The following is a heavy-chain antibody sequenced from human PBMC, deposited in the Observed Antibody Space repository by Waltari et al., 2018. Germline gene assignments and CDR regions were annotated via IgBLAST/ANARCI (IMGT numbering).Heavy chain of an antibody. Sequence: EEQLVESGGGLVKHGGSLRLSCEASGFSFSSYNMNWVRQAPGKGLEWVSSIRSSCSYNNYADSLKGRFTISRDNANNTLFLQMNGLRVEDTAVYFCARAGLTGTTRFDHWGQGTLVTVSS. CDR1: GFSFSSYN. V-gene: IGHV3-21*02. J-gene: IGHJ4*02. CDR2: IRSSCSYN. CDR3: ARAGLTGTTRFDH. D-gene: IGHD1-7*01.